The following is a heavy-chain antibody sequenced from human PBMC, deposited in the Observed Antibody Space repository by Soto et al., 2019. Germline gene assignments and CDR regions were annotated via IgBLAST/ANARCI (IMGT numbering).Heavy chain of an antibody. CDR3: ARGGEDVVVPAAMFYYYYRDV. Sequence: SETLSLTCAVYGGSFSGYYWSWIRQPPGKGLEWIGEINHSGSTNYNPSLKSRVTISVDTSKNQFSLKLSSVTAADTAVYYCARGGEDVVVPAAMFYYYYRDVWGKGTRFTFS. CDR2: INHSGST. J-gene: IGHJ6*03. V-gene: IGHV4-34*01. D-gene: IGHD2-2*01. CDR1: GGSFSGYY.